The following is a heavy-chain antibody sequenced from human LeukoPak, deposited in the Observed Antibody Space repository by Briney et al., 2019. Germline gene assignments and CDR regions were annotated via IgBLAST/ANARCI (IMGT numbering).Heavy chain of an antibody. D-gene: IGHD6-19*01. Sequence: GGSLRLSCAASGFTFSNYAMSWVRQAPGKGLEWVSAISGSGGSTYYADSVKGRFTISRDNSKNTLYLQMNSLRGEDTAVYHCAEGGSSMPGSLAVAGVYYYYYYMDVWGKGTTVTVSS. CDR1: GFTFSNYA. CDR2: ISGSGGST. V-gene: IGHV3-23*01. J-gene: IGHJ6*03. CDR3: AEGGSSMPGSLAVAGVYYYYYYMDV.